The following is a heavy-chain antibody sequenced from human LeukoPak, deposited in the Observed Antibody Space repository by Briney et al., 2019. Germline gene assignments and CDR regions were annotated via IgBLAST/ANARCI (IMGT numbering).Heavy chain of an antibody. CDR1: GGSFSGYY. D-gene: IGHD3-10*02. J-gene: IGHJ5*02. CDR2: INHSGST. Sequence: PSETLSLTCAVYGGSFSGYYWSWIRQPPGKGLEWIGEINHSGSTNYNPSLKSRVTISVDTSKNQFSLKLSSVTAADTAVYYCATLYGVGNWFDPWGQGTLVTVSS. V-gene: IGHV4-34*01. CDR3: ATLYGVGNWFDP.